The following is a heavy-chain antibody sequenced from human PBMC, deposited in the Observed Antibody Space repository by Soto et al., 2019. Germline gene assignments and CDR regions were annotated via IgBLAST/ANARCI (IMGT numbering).Heavy chain of an antibody. Sequence: QVQLVQSGAEVKKPGASVKVSCQASGYTFTNYAISWVRQAPGQGLEWMGWISASTRNTDQAQNFQGRVTMTIDTSTNTANMELRSLRSDDTAVYYCARCYCSVGSCYACWHFDLWGPGTLVTVSS. CDR3: ARCYCSVGSCYACWHFDL. D-gene: IGHD2-15*01. CDR2: ISASTRNT. V-gene: IGHV1-18*01. CDR1: GYTFTNYA. J-gene: IGHJ2*01.